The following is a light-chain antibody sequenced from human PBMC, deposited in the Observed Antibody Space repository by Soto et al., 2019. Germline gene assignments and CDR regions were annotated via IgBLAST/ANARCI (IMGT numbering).Light chain of an antibody. J-gene: IGKJ1*01. V-gene: IGKV1-5*01. Sequence: DIQMTQSPSTLSASVEDRVTITCRASQSISRWLAWYQQKPGKAPKLLIYDVSSLESGVPSRFSGSGSGTEFTLTISSLQPDDSATYHCQLYNTFWTFGQGTKVEIK. CDR1: QSISRW. CDR2: DVS. CDR3: QLYNTFWT.